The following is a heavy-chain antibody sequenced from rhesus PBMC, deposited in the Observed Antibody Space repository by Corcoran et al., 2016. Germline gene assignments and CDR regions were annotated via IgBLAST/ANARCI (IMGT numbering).Heavy chain of an antibody. J-gene: IGHJ5-2*02. CDR2: VAGSSGST. V-gene: IGHV4S6*01. Sequence: QVQLQESGPGLVKPSETLPLTCTGAGTSSTNNHWIWFRKSPGKRLEWIVYVAGSSGSTSYNPSLNSRVTISKDTSENQFYLRLNSMTAADTAVYYCARDAVSLDVWGRGLLVTVSS. CDR3: ARDAVSLDV. CDR1: GTSSTNNH.